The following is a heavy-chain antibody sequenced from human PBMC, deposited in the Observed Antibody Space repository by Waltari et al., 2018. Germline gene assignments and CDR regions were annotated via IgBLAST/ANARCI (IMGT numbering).Heavy chain of an antibody. Sequence: EVQLVESGGGLVQPGGSLRLSCAPSSLTFSRSWMHWARQAPGKGLIWVSTGDSSGRGTTYADSVKGRFIVSRDVAKNTVYLQMNSLRVEDTAVYYCARGRYYGMDVWGQGTTVTVSS. CDR3: ARGRYYGMDV. J-gene: IGHJ6*02. V-gene: IGHV3-74*01. CDR2: GDSSGRGT. CDR1: SLTFSRSW.